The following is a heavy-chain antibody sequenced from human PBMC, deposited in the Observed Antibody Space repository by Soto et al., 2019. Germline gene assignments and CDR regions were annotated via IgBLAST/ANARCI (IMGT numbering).Heavy chain of an antibody. CDR3: ARDSGSYFAHYYYGMDV. D-gene: IGHD1-26*01. CDR2: ISSSSSTI. J-gene: IGHJ6*02. Sequence: GGSLILSCASSGFPFSSYGVHWVRPAPGKGLEWVSYISSSSSTIYYADSVKGRFTISRDNAKNSLYLQMNSLRDEDTAVYYCARDSGSYFAHYYYGMDVWGQGTTVTVSS. CDR1: GFPFSSYG. V-gene: IGHV3-48*02.